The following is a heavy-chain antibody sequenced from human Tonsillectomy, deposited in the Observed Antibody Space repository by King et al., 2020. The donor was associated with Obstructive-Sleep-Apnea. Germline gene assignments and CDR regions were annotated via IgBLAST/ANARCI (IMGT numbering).Heavy chain of an antibody. CDR3: ARQSHEYYYGSGTDY. Sequence: QLVQSGAEVKKPGESLKISCKGSGYSFTSYWIGWVRQMPGKGLEWMGIIYPGDSYTKYRPTFQGQVTISATKSIRTAYLQCSSLKASDSAMYYCARQSHEYYYGSGTDYWGQGTLVTVSS. D-gene: IGHD3-10*01. J-gene: IGHJ4*02. CDR1: GYSFTSYW. V-gene: IGHV5-51*01. CDR2: IYPGDSYT.